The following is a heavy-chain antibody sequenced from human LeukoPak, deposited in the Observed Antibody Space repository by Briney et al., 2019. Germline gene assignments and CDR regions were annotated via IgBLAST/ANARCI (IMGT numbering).Heavy chain of an antibody. Sequence: SETLSLTCTVSDGSISSYYWSWIRQPPGKGLEWIGYIYYSGSTNYNPSLKSRVTISVDTSKNQFSLKLSSVTAADTAVYYCARHNAKDYYYGMDVWGQGTTVTVSS. CDR1: DGSISSYY. CDR2: IYYSGST. V-gene: IGHV4-59*08. CDR3: ARHNAKDYYYGMDV. D-gene: IGHD2-15*01. J-gene: IGHJ6*02.